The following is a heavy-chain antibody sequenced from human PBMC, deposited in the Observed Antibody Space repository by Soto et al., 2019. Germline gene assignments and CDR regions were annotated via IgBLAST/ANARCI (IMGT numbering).Heavy chain of an antibody. D-gene: IGHD3-16*01. CDR1: GFTFSNYG. V-gene: IGHV3-30*18. J-gene: IGHJ5*02. CDR3: AKTAGYDYVWGSSGLDP. Sequence: QVQLVESGGGVVQPGRSRRLSCAASGFTFSNYGMHWVRQAPGKGLEWVAVISYDGSDKYYADSVKGRFTISRDDSKNTLYLQMNSLRAEDTAVYYCAKTAGYDYVWGSSGLDPWGQGALVTVSS. CDR2: ISYDGSDK.